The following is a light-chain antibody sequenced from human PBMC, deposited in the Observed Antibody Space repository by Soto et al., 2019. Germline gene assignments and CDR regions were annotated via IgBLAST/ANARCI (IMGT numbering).Light chain of an antibody. J-gene: IGLJ1*01. V-gene: IGLV2-8*01. CDR3: SSYAGSNNFV. CDR1: SSDVGGYNY. Sequence: QSVLTQPPSASGSPGQSVTISCTGTSSDVGGYNYASWYQQHPGKAPKLMIYEVSERPSGVPDRFSGSKSSNTAPLTVSGLQAEDEADYYCSSYAGSNNFVFGTGTKVTVL. CDR2: EVS.